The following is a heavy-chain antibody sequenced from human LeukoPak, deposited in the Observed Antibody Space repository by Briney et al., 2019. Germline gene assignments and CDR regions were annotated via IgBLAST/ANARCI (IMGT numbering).Heavy chain of an antibody. D-gene: IGHD3-10*01. CDR3: ARGYGSGGIRVGGYYYYYYMDV. J-gene: IGHJ6*03. CDR1: GFTFSSYS. V-gene: IGHV3-48*01. Sequence: GGSLRLSCAASGFTFSSYSMNWVRQAPGKGLEWVSYISSSSSTIYYADSVKGRFTISRDNAKNSLYLQMNSLRAEDTAVYYCARGYGSGGIRVGGYYYYYYMDVWGKGTTVTVSS. CDR2: ISSSSSTI.